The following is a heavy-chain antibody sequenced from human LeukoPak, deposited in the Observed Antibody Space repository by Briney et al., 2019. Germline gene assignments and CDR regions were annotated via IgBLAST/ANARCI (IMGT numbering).Heavy chain of an antibody. D-gene: IGHD4-11*01. V-gene: IGHV3-30*03. J-gene: IGHJ4*02. CDR1: GVTFSSYG. CDR2: ISSDGNDK. CDR3: ARARSYSNYYFDY. Sequence: GGSLRLSCAASGVTFSSYGMHWVRQAPGKGLEWVALISSDGNDKLYGDSVKGRFTISRDNAKNSLYLQMNSLRAEDTAVYYCARARSYSNYYFDYWGQGTLVTVSS.